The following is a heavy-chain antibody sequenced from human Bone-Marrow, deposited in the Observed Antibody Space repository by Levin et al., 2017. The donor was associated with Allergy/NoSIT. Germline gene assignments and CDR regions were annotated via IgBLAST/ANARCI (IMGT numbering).Heavy chain of an antibody. CDR2: ISAYNGNT. V-gene: IGHV1-18*01. J-gene: IGHJ6*02. D-gene: IGHD6-19*01. CDR1: GYTFTSYG. Sequence: KAGGSLRLSCKASGYTFTSYGISWVRQAPGQGLEWMGWISAYNGNTNYAQKLQGRVTMTTDTSTSTAYMELRSLRSDDTAVYYCAREREEGSSGWYGVWGYYYYGMDVWGQGTTVTVSS. CDR3: AREREEGSSGWYGVWGYYYYGMDV.